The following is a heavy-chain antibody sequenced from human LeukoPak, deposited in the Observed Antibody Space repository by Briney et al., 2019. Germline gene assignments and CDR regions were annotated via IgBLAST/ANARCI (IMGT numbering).Heavy chain of an antibody. Sequence: SETLSLTCAVYGGSFSDYYWSWIRQPPGKGLEWIGEINHSGSTNYNPSLKSRVTISVDTSKNQFPLKLSSVTAADTAVYYCARLTADYWGQGTLVTVSS. CDR3: ARLTADY. V-gene: IGHV4-34*01. CDR2: INHSGST. D-gene: IGHD3-9*01. CDR1: GGSFSDYY. J-gene: IGHJ4*02.